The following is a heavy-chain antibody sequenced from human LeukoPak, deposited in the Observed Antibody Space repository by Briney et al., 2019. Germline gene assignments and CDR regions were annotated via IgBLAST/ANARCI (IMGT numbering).Heavy chain of an antibody. J-gene: IGHJ4*02. D-gene: IGHD2-15*01. V-gene: IGHV3-21*01. CDR1: GFTFSSYS. CDR3: ARDGEFLGYCSGGSCYKPLDY. CDR2: ISRSSSYI. Sequence: GGSLRLSCAASGFTFSSYSMNCVRQAPGRGLEWVSSISRSSSYIYYADSVKGRFTISRDNAKNSLYLQMNSLRAEDTAVYYCARDGEFLGYCSGGSCYKPLDYWGQGTLVTVSS.